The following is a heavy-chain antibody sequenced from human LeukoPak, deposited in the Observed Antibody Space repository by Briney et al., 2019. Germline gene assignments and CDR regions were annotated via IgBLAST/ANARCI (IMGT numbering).Heavy chain of an antibody. J-gene: IGHJ4*02. CDR3: ARTTLLDYGDHGYYFDY. CDR2: IIPIFGTA. V-gene: IGHV1-69*13. D-gene: IGHD4-17*01. CDR1: GGTFSSYA. Sequence: GASVKVSCKASGGTFSSYAISWVRQAPGQGLEWMGGIIPIFGTANYAQKFQGRVTITADESTSTAYMELSSLRSEDTAVYYCARTTLLDYGDHGYYFDYWGQGTLVTVSS.